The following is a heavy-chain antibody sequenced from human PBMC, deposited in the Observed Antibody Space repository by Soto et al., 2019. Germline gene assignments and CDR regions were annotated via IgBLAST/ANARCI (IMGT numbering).Heavy chain of an antibody. V-gene: IGHV3-23*01. J-gene: IGHJ5*02. CDR2: ISGSGGST. CDR3: AKNQLELRGRELPGFDP. D-gene: IGHD1-7*01. CDR1: GFTFSSYA. Sequence: GGSLRLSCAASGFTFSSYAMSWVRQAPGKGLEWVSAISGSGGSTYYADSVKGRFTISRDNSKNTLYLQMNSLRAEDTAVYYCAKNQLELRGRELPGFDPWGQGTLVTVSS.